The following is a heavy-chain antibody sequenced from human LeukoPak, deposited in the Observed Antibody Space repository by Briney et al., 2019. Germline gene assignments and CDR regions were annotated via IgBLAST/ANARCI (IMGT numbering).Heavy chain of an antibody. CDR3: ASIPYYYDRSTWYLDY. CDR2: INHSGST. V-gene: IGHV4-34*01. J-gene: IGHJ4*02. D-gene: IGHD3-22*01. Sequence: SETLSLTCAVYGGSFSGYYWSWIRQPPGKGLEWIGEINHSGSTNYYPSLKSRVTISVDTSKNQFSLKLSSVTAADTAVYYCASIPYYYDRSTWYLDYWGQGTLVTVSS. CDR1: GGSFSGYY.